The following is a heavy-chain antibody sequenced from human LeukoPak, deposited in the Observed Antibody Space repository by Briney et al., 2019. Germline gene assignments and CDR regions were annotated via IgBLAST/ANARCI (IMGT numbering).Heavy chain of an antibody. Sequence: SETLSLTCTVSGYSISSGYYWGWVRQPPGKGLEWIGSIYHSGSTYYNPSLKSRVTISVDTSKNQFSLKLSSVTAADTAVYYCARGPTMAQEYYFDYWGQGTLVTVSS. CDR1: GYSISSGYY. D-gene: IGHD3-10*01. CDR2: IYHSGST. CDR3: ARGPTMAQEYYFDY. V-gene: IGHV4-38-2*02. J-gene: IGHJ4*02.